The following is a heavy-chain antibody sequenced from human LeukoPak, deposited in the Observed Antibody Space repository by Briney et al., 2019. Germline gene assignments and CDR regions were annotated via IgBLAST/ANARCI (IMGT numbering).Heavy chain of an antibody. CDR1: GGSFSGYY. Sequence: SETLSLTCAVYGGSFSGYYWSWIRQPPGKGLEWIGEINHSGSTNYNPSLKSRVTISVDTSKNQFSLKLSSVTAADTAVYYCAAAITAYYFDYWGQGTLVTVSS. CDR3: AAAITAYYFDY. CDR2: INHSGST. D-gene: IGHD2-2*02. V-gene: IGHV4-34*01. J-gene: IGHJ4*02.